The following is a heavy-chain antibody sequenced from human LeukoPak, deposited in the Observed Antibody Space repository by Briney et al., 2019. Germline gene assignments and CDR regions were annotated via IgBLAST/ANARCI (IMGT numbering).Heavy chain of an antibody. Sequence: GGSLRLSCAASGFTFTDYWMHWVRQAPGKGRVWVSRISADGRMTDYEDSVKGRFPVSRDNAKNTLYLQMNRVRAEDTAVYYCSRGGFTYGPATLGALDIWGQGTMVRVSS. J-gene: IGHJ3*02. V-gene: IGHV3-74*01. CDR1: GFTFTDYW. CDR3: SRGGFTYGPATLGALDI. CDR2: ISADGRMT. D-gene: IGHD5-18*01.